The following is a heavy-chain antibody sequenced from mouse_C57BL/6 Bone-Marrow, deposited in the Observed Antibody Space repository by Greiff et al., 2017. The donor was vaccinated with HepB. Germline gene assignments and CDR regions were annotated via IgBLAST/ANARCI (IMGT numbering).Heavy chain of an antibody. D-gene: IGHD1-1*01. J-gene: IGHJ2*01. V-gene: IGHV6-3*01. CDR2: IRLKSDNYAT. Sequence: EVMLVESGGGLVQPGGSMKLSCVASGFTFSNYWMNWVRQSPEKGLEWVAQIRLKSDNYATHYAESVKGRFTISRDDSKSSVYLQMNNLRAEDTGIYYCTVNYYGSSYYFDYWGQGTTLTVSS. CDR3: TVNYYGSSYYFDY. CDR1: GFTFSNYW.